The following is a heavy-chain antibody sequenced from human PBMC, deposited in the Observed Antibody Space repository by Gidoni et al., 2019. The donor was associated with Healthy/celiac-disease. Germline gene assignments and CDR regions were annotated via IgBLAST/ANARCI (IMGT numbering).Heavy chain of an antibody. Sequence: QVQLQESGPGLVKPSQTLSLTCTVSGGSISSGGYYWSWIRQHPGKGLEWIGYIYYSGSTYYNPSLKSRVTISVDTSKNQFSLKLSSVTAADTAVYYCARAVVVVAAQAPHFDYWGQGTLVTVSS. CDR2: IYYSGST. J-gene: IGHJ4*02. V-gene: IGHV4-31*03. CDR1: GGSISSGGYY. D-gene: IGHD2-15*01. CDR3: ARAVVVVAAQAPHFDY.